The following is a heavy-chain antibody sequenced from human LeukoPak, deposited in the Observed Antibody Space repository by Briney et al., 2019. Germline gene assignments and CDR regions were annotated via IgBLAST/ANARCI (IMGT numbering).Heavy chain of an antibody. D-gene: IGHD5-24*01. CDR1: GGTFSSYA. J-gene: IGHJ4*02. CDR2: IIPFFGTA. Sequence: VASVKVSCTASGGTFSSYAISWVRQAPGQGLEWMGGIIPFFGTANSAQKFQGRVTITADESTSTAYMELSSLRSEGTAVYYCARETGHGYNWMGYWGRGTLVTVSS. V-gene: IGHV1-69*01. CDR3: ARETGHGYNWMGY.